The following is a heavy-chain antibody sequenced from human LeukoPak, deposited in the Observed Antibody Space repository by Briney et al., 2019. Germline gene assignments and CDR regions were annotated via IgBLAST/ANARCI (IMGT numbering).Heavy chain of an antibody. V-gene: IGHV3-21*01. CDR1: GFTFSSYS. Sequence: PGGSLRLSCAASGFTFSSYSMNWVRQAPGKGLEWVSSISSSSSYIHSADSVRGRFTISRDNAKNSLFLQMNSLRAEDTAVYYCAKDCINGVCYTFDCWGQGTLVTVSS. D-gene: IGHD2-8*01. CDR3: AKDCINGVCYTFDC. CDR2: ISSSSSYI. J-gene: IGHJ4*02.